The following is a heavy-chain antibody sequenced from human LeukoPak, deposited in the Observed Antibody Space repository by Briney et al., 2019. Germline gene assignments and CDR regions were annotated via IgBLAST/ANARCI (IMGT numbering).Heavy chain of an antibody. D-gene: IGHD2-8*01. CDR2: VYYSGST. CDR1: GGSISSSSYY. Sequence: RSSETLSLTCTVSGGSISSSSYYWGWIRQPPGKGLEWIGYVYYSGSTNYNPSLKSRVTILVDTPKNQFSLKLSSVTAADTAVYYCARHSYAIGSRFDYWGQGTLVTVSS. V-gene: IGHV4-61*05. CDR3: ARHSYAIGSRFDY. J-gene: IGHJ4*02.